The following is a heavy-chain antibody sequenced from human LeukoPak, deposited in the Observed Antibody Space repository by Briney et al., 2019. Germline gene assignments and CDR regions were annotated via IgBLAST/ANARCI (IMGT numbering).Heavy chain of an antibody. CDR1: GFTFSSYE. D-gene: IGHD3-10*02. Sequence: PGGSLRLSCAASGFTFSSYEMNWVRQAPGKGLEWVSYISSSGSNIYYADSVKGRFTISRDNAKNSLYLQMNRLRAEDTAVSYCAALGITMIGGVWGKGTTVTISS. CDR3: AALGITMIGGV. CDR2: ISSSGSNI. V-gene: IGHV3-48*03. J-gene: IGHJ6*03.